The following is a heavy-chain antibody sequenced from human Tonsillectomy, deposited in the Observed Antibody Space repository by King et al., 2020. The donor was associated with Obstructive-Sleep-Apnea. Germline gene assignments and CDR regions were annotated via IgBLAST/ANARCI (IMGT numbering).Heavy chain of an antibody. CDR2: ISYDGSNK. CDR1: GFTFISYP. CDR3: ARSSGYTYGEFAY. V-gene: IGHV3-30*04. J-gene: IGHJ4*02. Sequence: VQLVESGGGVVQPGRSLRLSCVASGFTFISYPIHWVRQAPGKGLEGVAFISYDGSNKYYADSVKVRFNISRENSKKTLYLQLNSLRVGDTAVYYCARSSGYTYGEFAYWGQGTLVTVSS. D-gene: IGHD5-18*01.